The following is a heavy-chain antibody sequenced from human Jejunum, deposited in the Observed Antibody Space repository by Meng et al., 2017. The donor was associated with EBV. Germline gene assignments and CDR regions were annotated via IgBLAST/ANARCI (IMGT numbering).Heavy chain of an antibody. V-gene: IGHV4-39*07. Sequence: QLQLPEAGRGMVKPSATLSLPCTISGGSFSSRGYYWGWIRQPPGKGLEWVGSIYYRGTTTYNPSLRSRVTISVDTSKNQFSLNLYSVTAADTAMYYCAGYLECGESCSWEDAFNIWAEGTMVTVSS. CDR3: AGYLECGESCSWEDAFNI. D-gene: IGHD2-15*01. CDR2: IYYRGTT. J-gene: IGHJ3*02. CDR1: GGSFSSRGYY.